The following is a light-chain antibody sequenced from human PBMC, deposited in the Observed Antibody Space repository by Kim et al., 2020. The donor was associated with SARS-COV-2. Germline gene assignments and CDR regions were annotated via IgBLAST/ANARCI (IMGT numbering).Light chain of an antibody. Sequence: QSVTISCSGSSSNIGVNNVDWYQLLPGTAPKILIYTNNQRPSGVPDRFSGSKSGTSASLAISGLQSEDEADYYCAAWDDSLNGNWVFGGGTQLTVL. J-gene: IGLJ3*02. CDR3: AAWDDSLNGNWV. CDR1: SSNIGVNN. CDR2: TNN. V-gene: IGLV1-44*01.